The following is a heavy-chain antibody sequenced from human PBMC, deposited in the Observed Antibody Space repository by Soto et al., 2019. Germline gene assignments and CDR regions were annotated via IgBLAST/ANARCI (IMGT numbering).Heavy chain of an antibody. CDR1: GGALSSYA. CDR2: IIPIFGTA. J-gene: IGHJ5*02. D-gene: IGHD3-22*01. Sequence: SVKVSCKASGGALSSYAISWVRQAPGQGLEWMGGIIPIFGTANYAQKFQGRVTITADESTSTAYMELSSLRSEDTAVYYCARSGSKYYYDSSGYLSWFDPWGQGTLVTVSS. CDR3: ARSGSKYYYDSSGYLSWFDP. V-gene: IGHV1-69*13.